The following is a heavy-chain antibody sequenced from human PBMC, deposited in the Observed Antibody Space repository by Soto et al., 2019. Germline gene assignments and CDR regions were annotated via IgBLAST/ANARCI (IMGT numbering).Heavy chain of an antibody. D-gene: IGHD6-13*01. CDR2: INPNSGGT. CDR1: GYTFTAYY. Sequence: GASXKVSCKASGYTFTAYYMHWVRQAPVQSLEWMGWINPNSGGTNYAQKFQGWVTMTRDTSISTAYMELSRLRSDDTAVYYCAREYSSSWYRVEDYYYGMDVWGQGTTVTVSS. J-gene: IGHJ6*02. CDR3: AREYSSSWYRVEDYYYGMDV. V-gene: IGHV1-2*04.